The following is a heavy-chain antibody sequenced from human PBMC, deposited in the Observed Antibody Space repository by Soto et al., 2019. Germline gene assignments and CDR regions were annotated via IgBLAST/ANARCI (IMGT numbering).Heavy chain of an antibody. J-gene: IGHJ6*02. CDR3: ARISKYSSGSDYYYGMDV. Sequence: ASVKVSCKVSGYTLTELSMHWVRQAPGKGLEWMGGIIPIFGTANYAQKFQGRVTITADESTSTAYMDLSSLSSEDTAVYYCARISKYSSGSDYYYGMDVWGQGTTVTVSS. CDR2: IIPIFGTA. CDR1: GYTLTELS. V-gene: IGHV1-69*13. D-gene: IGHD6-19*01.